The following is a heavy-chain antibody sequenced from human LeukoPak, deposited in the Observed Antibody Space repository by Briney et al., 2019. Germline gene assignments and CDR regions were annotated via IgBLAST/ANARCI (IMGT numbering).Heavy chain of an antibody. J-gene: IGHJ6*03. CDR1: GFTFSSYA. V-gene: IGHV3-23*01. Sequence: GGSLRLSCAASGFTFSSYAMSWVRQAPGKGLKWVSTINDNGDGTYYTDSVKGRFTISRDNSYNTVSLQMNSLRDEDTGVYYCAKGLRTGVGPYMGYHYYMDVWGKGATVTVSS. CDR2: INDNGDGT. CDR3: AKGLRTGVGPYMGYHYYMDV. D-gene: IGHD3-16*01.